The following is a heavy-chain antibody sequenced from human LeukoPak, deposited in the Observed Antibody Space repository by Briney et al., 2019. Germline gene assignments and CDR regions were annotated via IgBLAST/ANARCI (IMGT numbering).Heavy chain of an antibody. CDR3: ARGYCSGDCFTLFDY. CDR1: GYTFSDYY. D-gene: IGHD2-21*02. CDR2: INPNSGGT. V-gene: IGHV1-2*02. Sequence: ASVMVSCKASGYTFSDYYVHWVRQAPGQGLEWMGWINPNSGGTNYAQKFQGRVTMTRDTSISTAYMELSSLRSDDTAVYYCARGYCSGDCFTLFDYWGQGTLVTVSS. J-gene: IGHJ4*02.